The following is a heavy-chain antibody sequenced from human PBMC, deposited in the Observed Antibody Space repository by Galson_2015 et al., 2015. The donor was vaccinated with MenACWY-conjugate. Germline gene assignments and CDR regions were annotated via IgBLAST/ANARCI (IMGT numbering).Heavy chain of an antibody. Sequence: SVKVSCKASGGTFSGYPINWVRQAPGQGLEWMGGIISIFGRTNYAQRFQGRVTITADESTNTVYMELRSLRAEDTALYYCARDYCSATTCSNPISFFYGMDVWGRGTTVTVSS. CDR3: ARDYCSATTCSNPISFFYGMDV. D-gene: IGHD2-15*01. CDR1: GGTFSGYP. J-gene: IGHJ6*02. V-gene: IGHV1-69*13. CDR2: IISIFGRT.